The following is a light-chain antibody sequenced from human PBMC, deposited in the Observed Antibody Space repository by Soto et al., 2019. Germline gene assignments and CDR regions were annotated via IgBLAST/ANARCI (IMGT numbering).Light chain of an antibody. Sequence: QSVLTQPASVSGSPGQSITISCTGTSSDVGGYNYVSWYQHHPGKAPKLMIYEVNNRPSGVSDRFSGSKSGYTASLTISGLQAEDDGEYYCSSYTSRDTLVFGGGTKLTVL. CDR2: EVN. CDR3: SSYTSRDTLV. J-gene: IGLJ2*01. V-gene: IGLV2-14*01. CDR1: SSDVGGYNY.